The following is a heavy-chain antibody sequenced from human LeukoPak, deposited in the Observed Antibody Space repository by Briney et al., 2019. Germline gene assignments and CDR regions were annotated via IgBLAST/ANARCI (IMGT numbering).Heavy chain of an antibody. D-gene: IGHD1-14*01. CDR1: GFTFSSYA. CDR2: ISGSGVGT. CDR3: ARRRNMIDY. V-gene: IGHV3-23*01. J-gene: IGHJ4*02. Sequence: GGSLRLSCAASGFTFSSYAMSWVRQAPGKGLEWVSIISGSGVGTYYADSVKGRFTISRDNSKNTLYLQMDSLRAEDTAVYYCARRRNMIDYWGQGTLVTVSS.